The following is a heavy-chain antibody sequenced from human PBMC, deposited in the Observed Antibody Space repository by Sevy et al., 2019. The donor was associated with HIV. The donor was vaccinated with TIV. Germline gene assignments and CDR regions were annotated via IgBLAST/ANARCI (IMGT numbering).Heavy chain of an antibody. D-gene: IGHD1-26*01. CDR1: GGSITSLY. CDR2: IYYNGKP. CDR3: AGGNAWGRGYS. V-gene: IGHV4-59*08. Sequence: SETLSLTCTVSGGSITSLYWGWIRQPPGKGLEWIAKIYYNGKPNYNPSLKSRVTISLDTSKNQFSLRLSSVTAADTAIYYGAGGNAWGRGYSWGQGTLVTVSS. J-gene: IGHJ4*02.